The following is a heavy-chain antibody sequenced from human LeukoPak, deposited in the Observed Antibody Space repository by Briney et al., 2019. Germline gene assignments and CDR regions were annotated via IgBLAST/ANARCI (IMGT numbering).Heavy chain of an antibody. Sequence: GGSLRLSCAASGFTFSSYAMHWVRQAPGKGLEWVAVISYDGSNKYYADSVKGRFTISRDNSKNTLYLQMNSLRAEDTAVYYCAKDLGSSPPGAYWGQGSLVTVSS. CDR3: AKDLGSSPPGAY. CDR2: ISYDGSNK. D-gene: IGHD6-13*01. J-gene: IGHJ4*02. V-gene: IGHV3-30*04. CDR1: GFTFSSYA.